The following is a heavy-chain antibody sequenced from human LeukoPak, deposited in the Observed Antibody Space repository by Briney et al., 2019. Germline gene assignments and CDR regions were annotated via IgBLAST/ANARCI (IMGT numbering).Heavy chain of an antibody. Sequence: GGSLRLSCAASGFTFSSYAMSWVRQAPGKGLEWVSAISGSGGSTYYADSVKGRFTISRDNAKNSLYLQMNSLRAEDTAVYYCATWTDSSGSYYPGYWGQGTLVTVSS. CDR3: ATWTDSSGSYYPGY. CDR2: ISGSGGST. D-gene: IGHD3-22*01. J-gene: IGHJ4*02. V-gene: IGHV3-23*01. CDR1: GFTFSSYA.